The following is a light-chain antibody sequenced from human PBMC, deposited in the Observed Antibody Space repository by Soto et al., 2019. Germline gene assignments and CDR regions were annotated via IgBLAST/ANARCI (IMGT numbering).Light chain of an antibody. J-gene: IGLJ3*02. CDR1: NSDVGNYNL. V-gene: IGLV2-23*02. Sequence: QSVLTQPASVSGSPGQSITVSCTGTNSDVGNYNLVSWYQQHPGRAPKLVIYEVSKRPSGVSSRFSGSKSGNTASLTISGLQAEDEADYYCCSYAGSNTWVFGGGTKLTVL. CDR2: EVS. CDR3: CSYAGSNTWV.